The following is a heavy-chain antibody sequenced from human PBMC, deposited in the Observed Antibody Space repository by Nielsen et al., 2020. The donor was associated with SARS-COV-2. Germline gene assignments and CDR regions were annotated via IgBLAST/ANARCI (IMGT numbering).Heavy chain of an antibody. V-gene: IGHV5-51*01. D-gene: IGHD6-13*01. CDR1: GYSFTNYW. CDR3: ARLGLRGAAAGTSWFDP. J-gene: IGHJ5*02. Sequence: KVPCKGSGYSFTNYWIGWVRQMPGKGLEWMGIIYPDDSDTRYSPSFQGQVTISADKSINTAYLQWGSLKASDTALYYCARLGLRGAAAGTSWFDPWGQGTLVTVSS. CDR2: IYPDDSDT.